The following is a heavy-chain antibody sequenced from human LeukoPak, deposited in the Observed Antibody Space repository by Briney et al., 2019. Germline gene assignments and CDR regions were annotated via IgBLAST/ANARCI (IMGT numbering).Heavy chain of an antibody. CDR3: AKGSQLLYWYYFDY. V-gene: IGHV3-74*01. CDR1: GFTFSSYW. D-gene: IGHD2-2*02. J-gene: IGHJ4*02. CDR2: INSGGSST. Sequence: PSGGSLRLSCAASGFTFSSYWMHWVRQAPGKGLVWVSRINSGGSSTSYADSVKGRFTISRDNSKNTLYLQMNSLRAEDTAVYYCAKGSQLLYWYYFDYWGQGTLVTVSS.